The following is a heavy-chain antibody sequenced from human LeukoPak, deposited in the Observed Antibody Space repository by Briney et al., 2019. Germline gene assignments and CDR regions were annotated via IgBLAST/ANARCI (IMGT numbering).Heavy chain of an antibody. J-gene: IGHJ4*02. CDR1: GFTVITND. D-gene: IGHD1-14*01. CDR2: LYSDGNT. Sequence: GSLRLSCSASGFTVITNDMTWVRQASGEGLELVSVLYSDGNTKYADSVQGRFTISRDNSKNTLYLEMNSLSPDDTAVYYCARGVEPLAANTLAYWGQGTLVTVSS. V-gene: IGHV3-53*01. CDR3: ARGVEPLAANTLAY.